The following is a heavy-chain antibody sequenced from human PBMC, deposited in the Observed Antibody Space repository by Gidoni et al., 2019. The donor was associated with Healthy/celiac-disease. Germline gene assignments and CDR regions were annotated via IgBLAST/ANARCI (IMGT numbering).Heavy chain of an antibody. CDR2: IYYSGST. CDR3: ARGLGYHDSSGYFGRRNRFDP. J-gene: IGHJ5*02. V-gene: IGHV4-59*01. CDR1: GGSISSYS. Sequence: QVQLQESGPGLVKPSETLSLTCTVSGGSISSYSWRWIRQPPGKGLEWIGYIYYSGSTNYNPSLKSRVTISVDTSKNQFSLKLSSVTAADTAVYYCARGLGYHDSSGYFGRRNRFDPWGQGTLVTVSS. D-gene: IGHD3-22*01.